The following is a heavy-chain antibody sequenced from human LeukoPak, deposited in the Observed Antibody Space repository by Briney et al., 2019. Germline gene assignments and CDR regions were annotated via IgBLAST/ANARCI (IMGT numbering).Heavy chain of an antibody. V-gene: IGHV1-2*02. Sequence: SVKVSCKASGYTFTGYYMDWVRQAPGQGLEWMGWINPNSGGTNYAQKFQGRVTMTRDTSISTAYMELSRLRSDDTAVYYCARDSGIAVAGTSFDYWGQGTLVTVSS. CDR3: ARDSGIAVAGTSFDY. CDR1: GYTFTGYY. D-gene: IGHD6-19*01. CDR2: INPNSGGT. J-gene: IGHJ4*02.